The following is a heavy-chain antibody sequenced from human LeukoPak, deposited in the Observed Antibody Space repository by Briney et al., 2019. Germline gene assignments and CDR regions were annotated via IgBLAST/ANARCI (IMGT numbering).Heavy chain of an antibody. J-gene: IGHJ4*02. Sequence: GGSLRLSCTTSGFIFGDYAMSWVRQAPGKGLEWVSLIRGRVYGATTEYAASVKGRFAMSRDESKSIAYLQMNSLKSEDTAMYYCSRERAGVFQYWGQGILVTVSS. CDR3: SRERAGVFQY. V-gene: IGHV3-49*04. CDR1: GFIFGDYA. CDR2: IRGRVYGATT.